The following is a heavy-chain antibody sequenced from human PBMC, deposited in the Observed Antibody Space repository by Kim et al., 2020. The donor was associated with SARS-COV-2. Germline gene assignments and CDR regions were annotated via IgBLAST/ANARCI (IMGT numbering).Heavy chain of an antibody. CDR3: AGDGDQLPLWFGPDY. CDR2: INSANGDT. Sequence: ASVKVSCKASGYTFTNYAMHWVRQAPGQRLAWMGWINSANGDTKYSQKFQGRVTFTRDTSASTAYMELSSLGSEDTAMYYCAGDGDQLPLWFGPDYWGQGTPVTVSS. CDR1: GYTFTNYA. J-gene: IGHJ4*02. D-gene: IGHD3-10*01. V-gene: IGHV1-3*01.